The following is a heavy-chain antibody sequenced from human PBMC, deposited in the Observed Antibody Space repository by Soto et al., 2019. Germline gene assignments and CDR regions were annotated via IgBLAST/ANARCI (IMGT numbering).Heavy chain of an antibody. CDR2: IYYSGST. CDR3: ASTHAGITIKSFDY. V-gene: IGHV4-30-4*01. Sequence: QVQLQESGPGLVKPSQTLSLTCTVSGGSISIGDYYWSWIRQPPWKGLEWIGYIYYSGSTYYNPSLNSRVNISVATSKNQCSLKLGSVTAADTAVYYCASTHAGITIKSFDYWGQGTLVTVSS. D-gene: IGHD3-3*01. CDR1: GGSISIGDYY. J-gene: IGHJ4*02.